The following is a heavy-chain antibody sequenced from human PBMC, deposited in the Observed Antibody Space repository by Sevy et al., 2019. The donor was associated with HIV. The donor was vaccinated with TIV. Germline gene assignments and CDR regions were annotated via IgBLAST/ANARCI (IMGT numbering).Heavy chain of an antibody. CDR2: ISAYNGNT. CDR3: ARDRVGATSFDY. Sequence: ASVKVSCKASGYTFTSYGISWVRQAPGQGLEWMGWISAYNGNTNYAQKLQGRVTMTTDTSTSTAYMELRGLRSDDTAVYYCARDRVGATSFDYWGQGTLVTVSS. V-gene: IGHV1-18*01. D-gene: IGHD1-26*01. J-gene: IGHJ4*02. CDR1: GYTFTSYG.